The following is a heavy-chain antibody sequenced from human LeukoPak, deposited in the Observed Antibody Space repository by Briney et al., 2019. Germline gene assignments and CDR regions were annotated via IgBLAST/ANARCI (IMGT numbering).Heavy chain of an antibody. J-gene: IGHJ6*02. CDR3: TRDLAAVPGPRMDV. D-gene: IGHD6-19*01. Sequence: GGSLRLSCAASGFSFSSYYMSWVRQAPGKGLEWVALINPDGNERYYVDSVKGRFTISRDNARNSLYLQMDSVRDDDTAMYFCTRDLAAVPGPRMDVWGQGTTVTVSS. CDR2: INPDGNER. V-gene: IGHV3-7*03. CDR1: GFSFSSYY.